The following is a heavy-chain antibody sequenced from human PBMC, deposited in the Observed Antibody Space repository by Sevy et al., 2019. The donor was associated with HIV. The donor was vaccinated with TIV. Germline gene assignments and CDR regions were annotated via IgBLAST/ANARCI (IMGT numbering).Heavy chain of an antibody. CDR3: ARYPNFVIAAETYLDY. CDR2: INTNTGNP. D-gene: IGHD3-16*02. J-gene: IGHJ4*02. CDR1: GYTSPSYA. V-gene: IGHV7-4-1*02. Sequence: ASVKVSCKASGYTSPSYAMNWVRQAPGQGLEWMGWINTNTGNPTYAQGFTGRFFFSLDTSVSTAYLQISSLKAEDTAVYYWARYPNFVIAAETYLDYWGQGTLVTVSS.